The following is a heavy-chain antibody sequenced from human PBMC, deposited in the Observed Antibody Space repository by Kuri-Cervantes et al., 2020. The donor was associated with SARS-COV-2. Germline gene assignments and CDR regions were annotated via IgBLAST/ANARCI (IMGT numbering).Heavy chain of an antibody. CDR1: GFTFSSYS. J-gene: IGHJ4*02. D-gene: IGHD5-18*01. CDR3: ARGRTAMEYFDY. Sequence: GESLKISCAASGFTFSSYSMNWVRQAPGKGLEWVSSLSSNGNYIYYADSVKGRFTISRDNAKNSLYLQMNSLRAEDTAVYYCARGRTAMEYFDYWGQGTLVTVSS. CDR2: LSSNGNYI. V-gene: IGHV3-21*01.